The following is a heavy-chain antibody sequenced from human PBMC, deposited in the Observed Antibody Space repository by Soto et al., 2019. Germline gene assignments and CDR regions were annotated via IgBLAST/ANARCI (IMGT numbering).Heavy chain of an antibody. V-gene: IGHV4-59*01. Sequence: SETLSLTCTVSGGSISSYYWGWIRQPPGKGLEWIGYIYYSGSTNYNPSLKSRVTISVDTSKNQFSLKLSSVTAADTAVYYCAITSYDGSGSYYFDYWGQGTLVTVSS. CDR1: GGSISSYY. CDR2: IYYSGST. CDR3: AITSYDGSGSYYFDY. D-gene: IGHD3-10*01. J-gene: IGHJ4*02.